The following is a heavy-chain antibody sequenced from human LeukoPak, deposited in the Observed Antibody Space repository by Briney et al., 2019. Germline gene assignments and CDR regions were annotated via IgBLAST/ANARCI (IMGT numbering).Heavy chain of an antibody. CDR1: GYTFTSYG. CDR3: ARNQYSGSYSPRDGMDV. V-gene: IGHV1-18*01. J-gene: IGHJ6*04. Sequence: ASVKVSCKASGYTFTSYGISWVRQAPGQGLEWMGWISAYNGNTNYAQELQGRVTMTTDTSTSTAYMELRSLRSDDTAVYYCARNQYSGSYSPRDGMDVWGKGTTVTVSS. CDR2: ISAYNGNT. D-gene: IGHD1-26*01.